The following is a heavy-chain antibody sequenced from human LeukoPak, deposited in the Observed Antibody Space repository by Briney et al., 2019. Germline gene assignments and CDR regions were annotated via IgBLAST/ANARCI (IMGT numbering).Heavy chain of an antibody. Sequence: SETLSLTYTVSGGSISSYYWSWIRQPPGKGLEWIGYIYYSGSTNYNPSLKSRVTISVDTSKNQFSLKLSSVTAADTAVYYCARVRMITFGGVIALDAFDIWGQGTMVTVSS. CDR2: IYYSGST. V-gene: IGHV4-59*01. J-gene: IGHJ3*02. D-gene: IGHD3-16*02. CDR1: GGSISSYY. CDR3: ARVRMITFGGVIALDAFDI.